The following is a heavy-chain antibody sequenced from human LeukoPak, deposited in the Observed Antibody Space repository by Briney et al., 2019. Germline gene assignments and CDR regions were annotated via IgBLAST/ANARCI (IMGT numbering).Heavy chain of an antibody. D-gene: IGHD6-19*01. Sequence: GESLKISCKGSGYSFPNYWVTWVRQMPGKGLEWMGRIDPSDSYTNYSPSFQGHFTISADKSISTAYLQWSSLKAPDTAMYYCTRQGSGWPLDFWGQGTLVTVSS. CDR1: GYSFPNYW. V-gene: IGHV5-10-1*01. CDR2: IDPSDSYT. J-gene: IGHJ4*02. CDR3: TRQGSGWPLDF.